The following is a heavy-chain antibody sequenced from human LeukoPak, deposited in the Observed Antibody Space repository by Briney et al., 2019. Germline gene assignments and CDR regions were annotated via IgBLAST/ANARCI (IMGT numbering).Heavy chain of an antibody. Sequence: KPSETLSLTCTVSGGSISSYYCSWIRQPPGKGLEWIGYIYYSGSTNYNPSLKSRVTISVDTSKNQFSLKLSSVTAADTSVYYCARPIAAAGHDAFDIWGQGTMVTVSS. CDR1: GGSISSYY. V-gene: IGHV4-59*08. D-gene: IGHD6-13*01. CDR3: ARPIAAAGHDAFDI. CDR2: IYYSGST. J-gene: IGHJ3*02.